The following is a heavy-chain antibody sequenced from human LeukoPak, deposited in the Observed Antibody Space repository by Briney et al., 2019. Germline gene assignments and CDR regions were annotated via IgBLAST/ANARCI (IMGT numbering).Heavy chain of an antibody. D-gene: IGHD1-1*01. J-gene: IGHJ4*02. CDR3: VRHDNYIPY. Sequence: PGGSLRLSCAASGFTFNNYAMSWVRQAPGKGLEWVSGISDSGGATYYADSVKGRFTISRDNSKNTVHLQMNNLRVEDRAVYFCVRHDNYIPYWGQGTLVTVSS. CDR1: GFTFNNYA. CDR2: ISDSGGAT. V-gene: IGHV3-23*01.